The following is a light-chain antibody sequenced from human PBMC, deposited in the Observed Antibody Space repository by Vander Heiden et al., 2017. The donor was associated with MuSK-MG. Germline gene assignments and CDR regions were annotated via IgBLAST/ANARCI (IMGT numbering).Light chain of an antibody. J-gene: IGKJ2*01. Sequence: EIVLTQSPGTLSLSPGERATLSCRTSQSVSRNYLAWYQQKPGQAPRLLIYVASGRGTDIPDRFSGSGSGTDFTLTISRLEPEDFAVYYCQQYGSSPYTFGQGTKLEI. CDR1: QSVSRNY. CDR3: QQYGSSPYT. CDR2: VAS. V-gene: IGKV3-20*01.